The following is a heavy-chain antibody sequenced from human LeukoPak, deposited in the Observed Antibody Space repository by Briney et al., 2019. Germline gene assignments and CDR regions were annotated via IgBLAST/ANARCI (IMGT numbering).Heavy chain of an antibody. CDR2: IKQDGSEK. Sequence: GGSLRPSCAASGFTISSNWMTWVRQAPGKGLEWVANIKQDGSEKYYVDSVKGRFTISRDNAKNSLYLQMNSLRAEDTAVYYCAREKAVAFDYLGQGTLVTVSS. D-gene: IGHD6-19*01. V-gene: IGHV3-7*01. CDR1: GFTISSNW. CDR3: AREKAVAFDY. J-gene: IGHJ4*02.